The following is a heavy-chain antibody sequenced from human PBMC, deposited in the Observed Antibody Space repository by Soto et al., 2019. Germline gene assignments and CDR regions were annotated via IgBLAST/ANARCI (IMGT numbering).Heavy chain of an antibody. CDR3: GTHSGMQLRLSFFGS. CDR2: ISYDGSDS. D-gene: IGHD6-25*01. V-gene: IGHV3-30*03. CDR1: GLSVSEYG. J-gene: IGHJ4*02. Sequence: QVQLVQSGGDVVQPGRSLTLSCAASGLSVSEYGMYWVRQAPGKGPEWVAVISYDGSDSYYADFVHSRFTITRANSKNILFLHLWRLRADDTAVYSCGTHSGMQLRLSFFGSWGQGTLGTVS.